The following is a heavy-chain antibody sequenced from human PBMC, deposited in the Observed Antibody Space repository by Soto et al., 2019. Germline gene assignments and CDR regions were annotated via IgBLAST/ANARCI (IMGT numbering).Heavy chain of an antibody. D-gene: IGHD2-15*01. Sequence: SETLSLTCAVYGGSFSGYYWSWIRQPPGKGLEWIGEINHSGSTNYNPSLKSRVTISVDTSKNQFSLKLSSVTAADTAVYYCARGLSGELVAATPGWFDPWGQGTLVTAPQ. CDR1: GGSFSGYY. V-gene: IGHV4-34*01. CDR3: ARGLSGELVAATPGWFDP. J-gene: IGHJ5*02. CDR2: INHSGST.